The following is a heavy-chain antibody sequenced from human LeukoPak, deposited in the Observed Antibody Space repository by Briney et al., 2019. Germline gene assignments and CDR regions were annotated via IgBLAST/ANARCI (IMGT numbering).Heavy chain of an antibody. J-gene: IGHJ4*02. V-gene: IGHV3-48*03. Sequence: GGSLRLSCAGSGFNFGTYEMNWVRQPPGKGLEWLSYITSSGGTIYYAASVKGRFTISRDNAKNSVYLQMNNLRAEDTAVYYCAREDYWGQGTLVTVSS. CDR3: AREDY. CDR2: ITSSGGTI. CDR1: GFNFGTYE.